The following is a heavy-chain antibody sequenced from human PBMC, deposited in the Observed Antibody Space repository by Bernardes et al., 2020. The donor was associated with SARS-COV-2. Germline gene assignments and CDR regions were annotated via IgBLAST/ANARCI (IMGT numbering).Heavy chain of an antibody. V-gene: IGHV1-2*02. J-gene: IGHJ4*02. CDR1: GYTFTAYF. D-gene: IGHD2-21*02. Sequence: ASVKVFCKASGYTFTAYFIHWVRQAPGQRLEWMGWINPNTGGTNSVQKFQGRVTMTRDTSITTAYMELSWLGSDDTAIYYCARTRTTISTTGIPVDYWGQGTLVTVSS. CDR2: INPNTGGT. CDR3: ARTRTTISTTGIPVDY.